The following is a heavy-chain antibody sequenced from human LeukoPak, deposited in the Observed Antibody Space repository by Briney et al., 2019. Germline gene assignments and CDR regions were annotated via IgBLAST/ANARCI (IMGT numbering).Heavy chain of an antibody. D-gene: IGHD1-1*01. CDR2: IYPGDSDT. J-gene: IGHJ4*02. CDR1: GYSFTGYW. CDR3: ARRGGGSTGGFYFDY. Sequence: GESLKISCKDSGYSFTGYWIGWVRQMPGKGLEWMGVIYPGDSDTRYSPSFQGQVTISADKSIKTAYLQWSSLKASDTAIYYCARRGGGSTGGFYFDYWGQGSLVTVSS. V-gene: IGHV5-51*01.